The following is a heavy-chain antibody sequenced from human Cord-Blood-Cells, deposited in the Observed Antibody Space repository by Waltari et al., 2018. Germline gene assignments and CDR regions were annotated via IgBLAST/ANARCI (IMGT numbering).Heavy chain of an antibody. D-gene: IGHD3-16*01. CDR2: INPNSGGT. CDR1: GYTCTGYY. J-gene: IGHJ2*01. Sequence: QVQLVQSGAEVKKPGASVKVSCKASGYTCTGYYMHWVRQAPGQGLEWMGWINPNSGGTNYAQKFQGRVTMTRDTSISTAYMELSRLRSDDTAVYYCARGGSLGIINSLSWYFDLWGRGTLVTVSS. CDR3: ARGGSLGIINSLSWYFDL. V-gene: IGHV1-2*02.